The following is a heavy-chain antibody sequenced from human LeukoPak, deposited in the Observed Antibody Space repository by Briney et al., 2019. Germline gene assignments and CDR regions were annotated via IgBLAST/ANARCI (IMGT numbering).Heavy chain of an antibody. CDR2: ISYDGSNK. Sequence: PGGSLRLSCAASGSTFSSYAMHWVRQAPGKGLEWVAVISYDGSNKYYADSVKGRFTISRDNSKNTLYLQMNSLRAEDTAVYYCARELSFPVDPANNWFDPWGQGTLVTVSS. V-gene: IGHV3-30*04. D-gene: IGHD2/OR15-2a*01. CDR1: GSTFSSYA. J-gene: IGHJ5*02. CDR3: ARELSFPVDPANNWFDP.